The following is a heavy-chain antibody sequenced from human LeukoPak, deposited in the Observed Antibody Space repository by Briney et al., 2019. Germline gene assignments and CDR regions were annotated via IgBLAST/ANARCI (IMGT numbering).Heavy chain of an antibody. CDR3: ARDLAARPGYFDY. CDR1: GFTFSSYA. J-gene: IGHJ4*02. V-gene: IGHV3-30-3*01. Sequence: GRSLRLSCAASGFTFSSYAMHWVRQAPGKGLEWVAVISYDGSNKYYADSVKGRFTISRDNAKNSLYLQMNSLRAEDTAVYYCARDLAARPGYFDYWGQGTLVTVSS. D-gene: IGHD6-6*01. CDR2: ISYDGSNK.